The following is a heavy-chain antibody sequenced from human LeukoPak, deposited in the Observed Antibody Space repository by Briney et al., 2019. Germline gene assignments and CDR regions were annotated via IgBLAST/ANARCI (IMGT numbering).Heavy chain of an antibody. CDR2: IYYSGST. D-gene: IGHD3-10*01. CDR3: ARVGIHYYGSGSYYPI. J-gene: IGHJ4*02. V-gene: IGHV4-59*01. CDR1: GGSISSYY. Sequence: SETLSLTCTVSGGSISSYYWSWIRQPPGKGLEWMGDIYYSGSTNYNPSLKSRVTISVDPSKHQFYLKLSSVTAADPAVYYCARVGIHYYGSGSYYPIWGQGTLVTVSS.